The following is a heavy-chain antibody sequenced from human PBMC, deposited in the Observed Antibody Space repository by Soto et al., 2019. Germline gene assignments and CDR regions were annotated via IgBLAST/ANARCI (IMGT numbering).Heavy chain of an antibody. D-gene: IGHD5-18*01. Sequence: EVQVVESGGGLVQPGGSLRLSCTASRFIFSRDWMSWVRQAPGKGLEWVAMIKKDGFEKYYVDSVKGRFTISRDNAKNSLYLQMNSLRAEDTALYYCASLDTAMIGAAYWGQGTQVTVSS. CDR1: RFIFSRDW. V-gene: IGHV3-7*01. CDR3: ASLDTAMIGAAY. J-gene: IGHJ4*02. CDR2: IKKDGFEK.